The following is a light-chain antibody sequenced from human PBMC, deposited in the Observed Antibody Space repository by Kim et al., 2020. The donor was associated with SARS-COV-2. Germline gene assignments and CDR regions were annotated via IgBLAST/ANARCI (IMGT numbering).Light chain of an antibody. CDR1: SLRNYY. J-gene: IGLJ2*01. Sequence: SGALGQTVRITGRGDSLRNYYASWYQQKPGQAPVLVFYGKNNRPSGIPHRFSGSSSRDTATLTITGTQAEDEADYYCNSRDSSGVVFGGGTKVTVL. V-gene: IGLV3-19*01. CDR2: GKN. CDR3: NSRDSSGVV.